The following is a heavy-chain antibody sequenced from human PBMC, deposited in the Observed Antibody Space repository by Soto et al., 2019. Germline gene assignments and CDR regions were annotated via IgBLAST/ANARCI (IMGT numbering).Heavy chain of an antibody. D-gene: IGHD2-21*01. Sequence: PSETLSLTCTVSGGSVNSGSYYWSWIRQPPGKGLEWLGDINHVGITNYNPSLKSRVSIPVDTPKSQFSLKLSSVTAADTAVYYCATVVIPGTRHTDFDSRGQGVSVTVSS. J-gene: IGHJ5*01. CDR2: INHVGIT. CDR1: GGSVNSGSYY. V-gene: IGHV4-61*01. CDR3: ATVVIPGTRHTDFDS.